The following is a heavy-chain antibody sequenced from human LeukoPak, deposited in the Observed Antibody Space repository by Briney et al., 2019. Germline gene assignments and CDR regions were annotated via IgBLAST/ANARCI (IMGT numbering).Heavy chain of an antibody. CDR2: VYYSGNT. CDR3: ARGPDFVAPGWFDP. V-gene: IGHV4-59*01. Sequence: SETLSLTCSVSGVSISNYYWTWIRQPPGKGLEWVGYVYYSGNTNYNPSLKSRVTISVDTSKNQFSLRLTSVTAADTAVYYCARGPDFVAPGWFDPWGQGTLVTVSS. D-gene: IGHD2-15*01. CDR1: GVSISNYY. J-gene: IGHJ5*02.